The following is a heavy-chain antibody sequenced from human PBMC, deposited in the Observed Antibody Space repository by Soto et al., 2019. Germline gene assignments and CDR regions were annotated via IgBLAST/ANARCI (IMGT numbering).Heavy chain of an antibody. D-gene: IGHD6-19*01. CDR2: IWYDGSNK. CDR1: GFTFGSYG. Sequence: PWGSLRLSCAASGFTFGSYGMHWVRQAPGKGLEWVAVIWYDGSNKYYADSVKVRFTISRDNSKNTLYLQMNSLRAEDTAVYYCVFRAVAGTGDAFDIWGQGTMVTVSS. CDR3: VFRAVAGTGDAFDI. V-gene: IGHV3-33*01. J-gene: IGHJ3*02.